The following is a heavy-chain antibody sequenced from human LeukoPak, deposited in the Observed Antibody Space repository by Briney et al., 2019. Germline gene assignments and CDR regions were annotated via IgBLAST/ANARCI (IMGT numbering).Heavy chain of an antibody. D-gene: IGHD3-10*02. CDR3: AELGITMIGGV. J-gene: IGHJ6*04. CDR1: GFTFSSYE. V-gene: IGHV3-48*03. CDR2: ISSSGSTI. Sequence: PGGSLRLSCAASGFTFSSYEVNWVRQAPGKGLEGVSYISSSGSTIYYADSVKGRFTISRDNAKNSLYLQMNSLRAEDTAVYYCAELGITMIGGVWGKGTTVTISS.